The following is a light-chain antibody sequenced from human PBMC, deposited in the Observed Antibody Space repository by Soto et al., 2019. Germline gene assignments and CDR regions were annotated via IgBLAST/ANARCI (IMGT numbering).Light chain of an antibody. CDR3: GADHGSGSNFVVV. V-gene: IGLV9-49*01. Sequence: QSVLTQPPSASASLGASVTLTCTLSSGYSNYKVDWYQQRPGKGTRLVMRVGTGGIVGSKGDGIPERFSVLGSGLNRYLTIQNIQEEDESDYHCGADHGSGSNFVVVFGGGTKLTVL. CDR2: VGTGGIVG. CDR1: SGYSNYK. J-gene: IGLJ2*01.